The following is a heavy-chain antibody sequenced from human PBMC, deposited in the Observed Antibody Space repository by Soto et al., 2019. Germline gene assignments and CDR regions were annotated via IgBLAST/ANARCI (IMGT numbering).Heavy chain of an antibody. CDR1: GDTVSSYG. V-gene: IGHV1-69*12. J-gene: IGHJ6*02. D-gene: IGHD3-10*01. CDR3: ARGGYNPRGYYYGMDV. Sequence: HVHLVQSGAEVKKPGSSVRVSCKASGDTVSSYGIIWVRQAPGQGLECMGGILPMLGTANYAQKFKGRVTIXAAESPTTTYMELSSLRPEDTAIYYCARGGYNPRGYYYGMDVWGQGTPVTVSS. CDR2: ILPMLGTA.